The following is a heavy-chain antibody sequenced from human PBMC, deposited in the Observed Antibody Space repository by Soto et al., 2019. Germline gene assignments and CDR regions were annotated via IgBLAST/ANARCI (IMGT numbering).Heavy chain of an antibody. J-gene: IGHJ6*04. Sequence: SETLSLTCTVSGGSISSYYWSWIRQPPGKGLEWIGYIYYSGSTNYNPSLKSRVTISVDTSKNQFSLKLSSVTAADTAVYYCATTAAGTGRGGGYYYGMDVWGKGTTVTVSS. CDR2: IYYSGST. CDR3: ATTAAGTGRGGGYYYGMDV. V-gene: IGHV4-59*12. CDR1: GGSISSYY. D-gene: IGHD6-13*01.